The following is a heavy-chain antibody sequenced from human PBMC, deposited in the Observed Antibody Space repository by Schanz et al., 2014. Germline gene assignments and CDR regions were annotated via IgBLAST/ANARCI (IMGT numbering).Heavy chain of an antibody. D-gene: IGHD3-22*01. CDR2: ISGGGGSA. Sequence: EVQLVESGGVVAQPGGSLRLSCAASGFTFNNYDMNWVRLVPGKGLECVSGISGGGGSAYYADSVKGRFTISRDNSKNTLYLQMSSLRAEDTAVYYCAKVWGSDYFYPFDYWGQGTLVTVSS. CDR1: GFTFNNYD. V-gene: IGHV3-23*04. J-gene: IGHJ4*02. CDR3: AKVWGSDYFYPFDY.